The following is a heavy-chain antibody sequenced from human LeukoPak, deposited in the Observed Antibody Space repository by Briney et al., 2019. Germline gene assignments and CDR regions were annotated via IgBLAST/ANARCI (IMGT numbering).Heavy chain of an antibody. J-gene: IGHJ6*03. D-gene: IGHD3-22*01. CDR1: GGSFSGYH. CDR2: INPSGST. Sequence: SETLSLTCAVYGGSFSGYHWTWIRQSPGKGLEWIGDINPSGSTYYNPSLKGRLTISVDTSKNQFSLKLRSVTAADTAVYYCARGRHDITMIVVVMTSVSYYLDVWGKGTTVAVS. CDR3: ARGRHDITMIVVVMTSVSYYLDV. V-gene: IGHV4-34*01.